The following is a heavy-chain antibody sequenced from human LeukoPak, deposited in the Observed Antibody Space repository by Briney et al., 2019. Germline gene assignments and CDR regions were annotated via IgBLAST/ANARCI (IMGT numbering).Heavy chain of an antibody. J-gene: IGHJ4*02. D-gene: IGHD6-13*01. Sequence: GGSLRLSCAASGFTFSSYWMHWVRQAPGKGLVWVSRINSDGSSTSNADSVKGRFTISRDNAKNTLYLQMNSLRAEDTAVYYCTRDFSSSWYSAFDYWGQGTLVTVSS. CDR2: INSDGSST. CDR3: TRDFSSSWYSAFDY. CDR1: GFTFSSYW. V-gene: IGHV3-74*01.